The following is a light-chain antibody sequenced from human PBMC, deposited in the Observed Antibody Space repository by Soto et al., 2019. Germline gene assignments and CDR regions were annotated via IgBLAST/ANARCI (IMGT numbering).Light chain of an antibody. J-gene: IGLJ2*01. CDR2: AVT. V-gene: IGLV2-14*03. CDR1: SSDFGGHNL. CDR3: SAYTSTNTVI. Sequence: QSALTQSASVSGSPGQSVSISCSTRSSDFGGHNLVSWYQHHPGRAPNLLIYAVTNRPSGVPDRFSGSKSGSTASLIISGLRSEDEADYYCSAYTSTNTVIFGGGTKLTVL.